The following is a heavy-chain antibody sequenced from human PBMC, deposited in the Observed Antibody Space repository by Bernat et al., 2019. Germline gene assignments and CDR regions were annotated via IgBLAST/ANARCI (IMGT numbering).Heavy chain of an antibody. V-gene: IGHV4-31*03. CDR1: GGSISRGGYY. CDR3: ARVPYYYDSSGYHFDY. D-gene: IGHD3-22*01. CDR2: SYYSGST. J-gene: IGHJ4*02. Sequence: QVQLQESGPGLVKPSQTLSLTCTVSGGSISRGGYYWSWIRQHPGKGLEWIVYSYYSGSTYYNPSLKSRVTISVDTSKNQFSVKLSSVTSADTAVDYCARVPYYYDSSGYHFDYWGQGTLVTVSS.